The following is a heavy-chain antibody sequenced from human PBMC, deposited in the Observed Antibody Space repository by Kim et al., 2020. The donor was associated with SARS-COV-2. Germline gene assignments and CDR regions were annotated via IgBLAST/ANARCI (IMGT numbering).Heavy chain of an antibody. Sequence: ASVKVSCKASGYTFTSYAMNWVRQAPGQGLEWMGWINTNTGNPTYAQGFTGRFVFSLDTSVSTAYLQISSLKAEDTAVYYCARDRGGIAAAGFFGVNWFDPWGQGTLVTVSS. V-gene: IGHV7-4-1*02. CDR3: ARDRGGIAAAGFFGVNWFDP. CDR1: GYTFTSYA. J-gene: IGHJ5*02. CDR2: INTNTGNP. D-gene: IGHD6-13*01.